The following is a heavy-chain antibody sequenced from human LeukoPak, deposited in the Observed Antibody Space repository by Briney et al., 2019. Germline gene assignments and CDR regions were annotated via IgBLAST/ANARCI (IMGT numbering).Heavy chain of an antibody. CDR1: GYTFTAHY. Sequence: ASVKVSCKASGYTFTAHYMHWVRQAPGQGLEWMGRINPGSGDTEYVQRFQGRVTLTRDTSSSTANMELRRLRSDDTAVYYCARDPGYSYAFDIWGQGTVVIVSS. V-gene: IGHV1-2*06. CDR2: INPGSGDT. CDR3: ARDPGYSYAFDI. D-gene: IGHD2-21*01. J-gene: IGHJ3*02.